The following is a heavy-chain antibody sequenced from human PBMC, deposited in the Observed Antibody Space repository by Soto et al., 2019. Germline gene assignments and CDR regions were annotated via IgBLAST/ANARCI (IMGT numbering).Heavy chain of an antibody. Sequence: GASVKVSCKASGYFFTSYGISWVRQAPGQGLEWMGWISPYNGNTKYAQNFQGRVTMTTDTSTYTAYMELRRLRSDDPAVYYCARDFGSDLSAPGAVFDYWGQGPLVTVSS. V-gene: IGHV1-18*04. CDR1: GYFFTSYG. D-gene: IGHD3-3*01. J-gene: IGHJ4*02. CDR2: ISPYNGNT. CDR3: ARDFGSDLSAPGAVFDY.